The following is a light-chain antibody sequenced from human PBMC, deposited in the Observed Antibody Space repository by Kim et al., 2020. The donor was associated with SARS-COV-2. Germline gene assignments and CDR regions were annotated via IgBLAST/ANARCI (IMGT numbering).Light chain of an antibody. CDR2: GKN. J-gene: IGLJ3*02. CDR3: SSRDSSGNRV. CDR1: SLRSYD. Sequence: ALGLTVRITCQGDSLRSYDASWYRQEPGQAPVLVIYGKNNRPSGIPDRFSGSSSGNTASLTITGAQAEDEADYYCSSRDSSGNRVFGGGTQLTVL. V-gene: IGLV3-19*01.